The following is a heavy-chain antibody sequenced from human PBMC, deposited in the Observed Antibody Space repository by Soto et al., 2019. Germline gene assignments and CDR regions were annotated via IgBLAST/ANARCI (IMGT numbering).Heavy chain of an antibody. V-gene: IGHV3-30-3*01. CDR3: ARVKYDSSGYYGLDAFDI. Sequence: GGSLRLSCSPSGFTFSSYPMHWVRQAPGKGLEGVALISYDGSNKYSADSVKGRSTIPRDNSKNTLYLQMNSLRAEDTAVYYCARVKYDSSGYYGLDAFDIWGQGTMVTV. J-gene: IGHJ3*02. D-gene: IGHD3-22*01. CDR2: ISYDGSNK. CDR1: GFTFSSYP.